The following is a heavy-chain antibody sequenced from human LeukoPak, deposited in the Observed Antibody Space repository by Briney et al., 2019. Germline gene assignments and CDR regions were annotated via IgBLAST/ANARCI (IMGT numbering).Heavy chain of an antibody. J-gene: IGHJ3*02. CDR1: GYTFTGYY. V-gene: IGHV1-2*02. CDR3: ARVSYDYVWGRYRYTRAFDI. CDR2: INPNSGGT. D-gene: IGHD3-16*02. Sequence: ASVKVSCKASGYTFTGYYMHWVRQAHGQGLEWMGWINPNSGGTNYAQKFQGRVTMTRDTSISTAYMELSRLRSDDPAVYYCARVSYDYVWGRYRYTRAFDIWGQGTMVTVSS.